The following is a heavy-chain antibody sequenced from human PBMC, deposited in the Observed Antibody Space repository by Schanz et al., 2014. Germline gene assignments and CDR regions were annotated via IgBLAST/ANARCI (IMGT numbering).Heavy chain of an antibody. Sequence: EVQLLESGGGLVQPGGSLRLSCAASGFTFSSYAMSWVRQAPGKGLEWVSGISGSGGSTYYADSVKGRLTISRDNSKNTLYLQMNSLRAEDTAVYYCARPRVDYGEVDYWGQGTLVTVSS. V-gene: IGHV3-23*01. CDR1: GFTFSSYA. CDR3: ARPRVDYGEVDY. D-gene: IGHD4-17*01. J-gene: IGHJ4*02. CDR2: ISGSGGST.